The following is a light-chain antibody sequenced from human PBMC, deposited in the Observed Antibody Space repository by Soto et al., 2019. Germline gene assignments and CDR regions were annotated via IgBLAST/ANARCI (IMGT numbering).Light chain of an antibody. CDR2: DVT. Sequence: QSVLTQPASVSGSPGQSITISCTGTSSDIGAYNYVSWCQQYPGKAPKLIIYDVTNRPSGVSNRFSGSKSGNTASLTISGLQAEDEAEYYCSSYATSTTLPYVFGTGTKLTVL. J-gene: IGLJ1*01. CDR1: SSDIGAYNY. V-gene: IGLV2-14*01. CDR3: SSYATSTTLPYV.